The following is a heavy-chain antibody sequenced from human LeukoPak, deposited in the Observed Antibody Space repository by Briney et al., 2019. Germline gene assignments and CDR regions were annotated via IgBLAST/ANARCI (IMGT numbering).Heavy chain of an antibody. CDR1: GGSFSGYY. J-gene: IGHJ4*02. V-gene: IGHV4-34*01. Sequence: SQTLSLTCAVYGGSFSGYYWSWIRQPPGKGLEWIGEINHSGNTNYNPSLKSRVTIYVDTSKNQFSLKLSSVTAADTAVYYCARGRGSGYYFDYWGQGTLVTVSS. CDR2: INHSGNT. D-gene: IGHD1-26*01. CDR3: ARGRGSGYYFDY.